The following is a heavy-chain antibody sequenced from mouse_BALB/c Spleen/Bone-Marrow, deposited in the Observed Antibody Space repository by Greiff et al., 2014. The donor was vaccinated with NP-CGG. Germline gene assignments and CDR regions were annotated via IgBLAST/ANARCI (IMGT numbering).Heavy chain of an antibody. CDR1: GYSFTGYN. CDR3: AKSVSLRAMDY. Sequence: EVKLQESGPELEKPGASVKISCKASGYSFTGYNMNWVKQSNGKSLEWIGDIDPYYGGTSYNQKFKGKATLTVDKPSSTAYMLLKSLTSEDSAVYYCAKSVSLRAMDYWGQGTSVTVSS. D-gene: IGHD6-2*01. V-gene: IGHV1-39*01. J-gene: IGHJ4*01. CDR2: IDPYYGGT.